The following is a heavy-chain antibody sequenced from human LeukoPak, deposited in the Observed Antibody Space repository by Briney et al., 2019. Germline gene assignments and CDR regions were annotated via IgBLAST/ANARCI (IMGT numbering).Heavy chain of an antibody. CDR3: ARATTENYYYYYYMDV. J-gene: IGHJ6*03. V-gene: IGHV1-18*01. D-gene: IGHD4-11*01. Sequence: ASVKVSCKASGYTFTSYGISWVRQAPGQGLEWMGWISAYNGNTNYAQKLQGRVTMTTDTSTSTAYMEPRSLRSDDTAVYYCARATTENYYYYYYMDVWGKGTTVTVSS. CDR1: GYTFTSYG. CDR2: ISAYNGNT.